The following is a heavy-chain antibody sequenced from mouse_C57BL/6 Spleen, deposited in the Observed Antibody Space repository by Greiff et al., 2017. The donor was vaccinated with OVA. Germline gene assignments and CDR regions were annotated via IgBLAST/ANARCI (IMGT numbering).Heavy chain of an antibody. V-gene: IGHV1-55*01. CDR2: IYPGSGST. CDR1: GYTFTSYW. CDR3: AREDYYGSSPYYAMDY. Sequence: QVQLQQPGAELVKPGASVKMSCKASGYTFTSYWITWVKQRPGQGLEWIGDIYPGSGSTNYNEKFKSKATLTVDTSSSTAYMQLSSLTSEDSAVYYCAREDYYGSSPYYAMDYWGQGASVTVSS. J-gene: IGHJ4*01. D-gene: IGHD1-1*01.